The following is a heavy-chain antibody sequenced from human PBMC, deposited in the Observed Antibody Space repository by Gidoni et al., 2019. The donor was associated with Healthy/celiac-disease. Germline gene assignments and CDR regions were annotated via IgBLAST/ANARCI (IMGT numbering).Heavy chain of an antibody. D-gene: IGHD5-18*01. V-gene: IGHV3-23*01. CDR1: GFTFSSYA. J-gene: IGHJ3*02. Sequence: EVQLLEYGGGLVQPGGSLRLSCAAFGFTFSSYAMSWVRQAQGKGLDWVSSISGSGGSTYYADSVKGRFTISRDNSKNTRYLQMNSLRAEDTAVYYCANPSGTAMVPDAFDIWGQVTMVTVSS. CDR2: ISGSGGST. CDR3: ANPSGTAMVPDAFDI.